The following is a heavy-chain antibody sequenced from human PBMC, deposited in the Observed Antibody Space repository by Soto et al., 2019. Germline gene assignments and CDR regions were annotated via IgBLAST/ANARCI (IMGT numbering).Heavy chain of an antibody. CDR3: AKDRCCSWPRVPFDP. CDR1: GFTFSSYA. J-gene: IGHJ5*02. Sequence: EVQRLESGGGLVQPGGSLRLSCAASGFTFSSYAMSWVRQAPGKGLEWVSAISGSGGSTYYAESVKGRFTISGDNSKNTRYLQMNSLRAEDTAVYYCAKDRCCSWPRVPFDPWGQGTLVTVSS. CDR2: ISGSGGST. V-gene: IGHV3-23*01. D-gene: IGHD6-13*01.